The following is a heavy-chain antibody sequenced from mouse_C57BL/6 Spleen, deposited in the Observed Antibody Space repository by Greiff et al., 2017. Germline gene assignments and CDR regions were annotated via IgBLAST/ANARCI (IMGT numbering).Heavy chain of an antibody. D-gene: IGHD2-1*01. CDR1: GYTFTSYW. V-gene: IGHV1-55*01. CDR3: ARRNGNYVAWFAY. J-gene: IGHJ3*01. Sequence: VQLQQPGAELVKPGASVKMSCKASGYTFTSYWITWVKQRPGQGLEWIGDIYPGSGSTNYNEKFKSKATLTVDTSSSTAYMQLSSLTSEDSAVYYCARRNGNYVAWFAYWGQGTLVTVSA. CDR2: IYPGSGST.